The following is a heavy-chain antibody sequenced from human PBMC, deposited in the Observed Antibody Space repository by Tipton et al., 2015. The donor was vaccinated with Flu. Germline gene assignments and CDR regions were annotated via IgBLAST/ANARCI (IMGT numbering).Heavy chain of an antibody. V-gene: IGHV4-59*04. CDR2: IYYTGGT. CDR3: ATHPTAVAPD. D-gene: IGHD4-17*01. CDR1: GFTFSDYF. J-gene: IGHJ4*02. Sequence: LRLSCVASGFTFSDYFMSWVRQAPGKGLEWIGNIYYTGGTNHNLSLKSRVTISIDTSKNQFSLKMSSVTAADTAVYYCATHPTAVAPDWGQGTLVTVSS.